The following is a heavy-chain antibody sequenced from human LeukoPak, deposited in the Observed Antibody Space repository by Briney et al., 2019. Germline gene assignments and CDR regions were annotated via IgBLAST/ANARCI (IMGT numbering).Heavy chain of an antibody. J-gene: IGHJ5*02. CDR3: ARAGPPTFHWFDP. CDR1: GYSISSGYY. D-gene: IGHD3-16*01. V-gene: IGHV4-38-2*02. CDR2: IYHSGST. Sequence: SETLSLTCTVSGYSISSGYYWGWIRQPPGKGLEWIGSIYHSGSTYYNPSLKSRVTISVDTSKNQFSLKLSSVTAADTAVYYCARAGPPTFHWFDPWGQGTLVTVSS.